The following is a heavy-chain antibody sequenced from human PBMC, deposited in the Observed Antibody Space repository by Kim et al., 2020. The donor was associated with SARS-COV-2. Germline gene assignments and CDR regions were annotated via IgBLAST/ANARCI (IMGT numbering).Heavy chain of an antibody. CDR2: INAGNGNT. J-gene: IGHJ6*03. CDR1: GYTFTSYA. D-gene: IGHD3-9*01. CDR3: ARDSYYDIFHYDYYYMDV. Sequence: ASVKVSCKASGYTFTSYAMHWVRQAPGQRLEWMGWINAGNGNTKYSQKFQGRVTITRDTSASTAYMELSSLRSEDTAVYYCARDSYYDIFHYDYYYMDVWGKGTTVTVSS. V-gene: IGHV1-3*01.